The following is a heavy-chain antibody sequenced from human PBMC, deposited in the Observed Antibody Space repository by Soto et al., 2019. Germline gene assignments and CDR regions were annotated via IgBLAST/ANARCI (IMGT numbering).Heavy chain of an antibody. J-gene: IGHJ6*02. CDR2: MNPNSGNT. CDR1: GYTFTSYG. CDR3: ARVTFWSGLLRSVRGMDV. Sequence: ASVKVSCKASGYTFTSYGISWVRQAPGQGLEWMGWMNPNSGNTNYAQKLQGRVTMTTDTSTSTAYMELRSLRSDDTAVYYCARVTFWSGLLRSVRGMDVWGQGTTVTVS. V-gene: IGHV1-18*01. D-gene: IGHD3-3*01.